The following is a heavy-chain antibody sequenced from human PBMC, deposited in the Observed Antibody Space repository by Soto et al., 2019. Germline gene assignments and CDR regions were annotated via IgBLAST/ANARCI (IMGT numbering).Heavy chain of an antibody. CDR3: ARDRAAASI. V-gene: IGHV3-74*01. CDR1: GFTFSSYW. CDR2: INSDGSST. J-gene: IGHJ4*02. D-gene: IGHD6-13*01. Sequence: HPGGSLRLSCAASGFTFSSYWMHWVRQVPGKGLVWVSRINSDGSSTAYADSVKGRFTISRDNAKNTLFLRMNSLRADDTAVYYCARDRAAASIWGQGTLVTVSS.